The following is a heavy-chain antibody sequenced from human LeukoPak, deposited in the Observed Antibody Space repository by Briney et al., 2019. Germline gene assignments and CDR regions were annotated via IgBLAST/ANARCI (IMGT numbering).Heavy chain of an antibody. CDR1: GYTFTGYY. V-gene: IGHV1-46*01. CDR3: ASPGEKDYYFDY. CDR2: INPSGGST. J-gene: IGHJ4*02. D-gene: IGHD3-16*01. Sequence: ASVKVSCKASGYTFTGYYIHWVRQPPGQGLGWMGIINPSGGSTSYAQKFQGRVTMTRDTSTSTVYMELSSLRSEDTAVYYCASPGEKDYYFDYWGQGTLVTVSS.